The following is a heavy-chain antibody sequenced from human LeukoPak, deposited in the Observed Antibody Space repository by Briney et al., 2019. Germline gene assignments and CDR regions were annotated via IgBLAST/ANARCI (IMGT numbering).Heavy chain of an antibody. CDR2: IWYDGSNK. CDR3: ARDAVVPAAIVNWFDP. CDR1: GFTFSSYG. J-gene: IGHJ5*02. Sequence: GGSLRLSCAASGFTFSSYGMHWVRQAPGKGLEWVAVIWYDGSNKYYADSVKGRFTISRDNSKNTLYLQMNSLRAEDTAVYYCARDAVVPAAIVNWFDPWGQGTLVTVSS. V-gene: IGHV3-33*01. D-gene: IGHD2-2*01.